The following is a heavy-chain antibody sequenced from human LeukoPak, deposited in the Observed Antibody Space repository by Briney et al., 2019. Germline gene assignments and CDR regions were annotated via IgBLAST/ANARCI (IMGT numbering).Heavy chain of an antibody. CDR1: GGSFSGYY. V-gene: IGHV4-34*01. J-gene: IGHJ4*02. D-gene: IGHD3-16*02. CDR3: ARSPLYGYVWGSYRSPYFDY. CDR2: INHSGST. Sequence: SETLSLTCAVYGGSFSGYYWSWIRQPPGKGLEWIGEINHSGSTNYNPSLKSRVTISVDTSKNQFSPKLSSVTAADTAVYYCARSPLYGYVWGSYRSPYFDYWGQGTLVTVSS.